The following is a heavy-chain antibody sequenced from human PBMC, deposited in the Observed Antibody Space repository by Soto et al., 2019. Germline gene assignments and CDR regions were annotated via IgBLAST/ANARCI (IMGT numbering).Heavy chain of an antibody. V-gene: IGHV4-4*07. Sequence: QVQLQESGPGLVKPSETLSLTCTVSGGSISTSSWNWIRQSAGKGLEWIGRMYSSGSTKYNPSLNRRVTMSLDTSRNQCALKANSVTAADRAVYDCAKRGREPREPGADNWLVPWGQEIRVSVSS. CDR2: MYSSGST. J-gene: IGHJ5*02. D-gene: IGHD1-1*01. CDR3: AKRGREPREPGADNWLVP. CDR1: GGSISTSS.